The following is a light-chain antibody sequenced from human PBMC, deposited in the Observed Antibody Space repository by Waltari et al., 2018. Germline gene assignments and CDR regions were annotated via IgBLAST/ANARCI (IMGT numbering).Light chain of an antibody. CDR2: AAS. Sequence: EVVLTQSPATLSLSPGEIATLSCRASQSVYNFLAWYQQKPGQAPRLLIYAASQRATGIPARFSGSGSGTDFTLTISSLEPEDVAVYYCQQRANWPPLTFGGGTKVEIK. CDR3: QQRANWPPLT. V-gene: IGKV3-11*01. J-gene: IGKJ4*01. CDR1: QSVYNF.